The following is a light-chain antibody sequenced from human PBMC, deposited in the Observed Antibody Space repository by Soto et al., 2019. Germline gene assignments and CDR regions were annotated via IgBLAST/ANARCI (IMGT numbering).Light chain of an antibody. J-gene: IGLJ1*01. Sequence: QSVLTQPPSAFGTPGQRVTISCSGSSSNIGNNTVNWYQQLPGTAPKLLIYSNNQRPSGVPDRFSGSKSGTSASLAISGLQSDDEFDYSWAAGDGSLNGYVFVTGSNVT. CDR2: SNN. V-gene: IGLV1-44*01. CDR1: SSNIGNNT. CDR3: AAGDGSLNGYV.